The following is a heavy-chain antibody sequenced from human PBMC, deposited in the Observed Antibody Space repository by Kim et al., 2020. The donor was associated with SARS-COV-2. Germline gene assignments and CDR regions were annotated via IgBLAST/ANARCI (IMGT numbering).Heavy chain of an antibody. V-gene: IGHV1-2*02. CDR2: INPNSGGT. D-gene: IGHD2-2*01. J-gene: IGHJ3*02. Sequence: ASVKVSCKASGYTFTGYYMHWVRQAPGQGLEWMGWINPNSGGTNYAQKFQGRVTMTRDTSISTAYMELSRLRSDDTAVYYCASRYCSSTSCAKAFDIWGQGTMVTVSS. CDR1: GYTFTGYY. CDR3: ASRYCSSTSCAKAFDI.